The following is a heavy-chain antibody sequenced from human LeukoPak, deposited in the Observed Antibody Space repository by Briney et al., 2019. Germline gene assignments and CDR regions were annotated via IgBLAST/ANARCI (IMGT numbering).Heavy chain of an antibody. CDR2: IYYSGST. V-gene: IGHV4-39*01. J-gene: IGHJ4*02. D-gene: IGHD6-13*01. Sequence: KPSETLSLTCTVSGGSISSSSYYWGWIRQPPGKGLEWIGSIYYSGSTYYNPSFKSRVTISVDTSKNQFSLKLSSVTAADTAVYYCARHLGRGAAAGTNVDYWGQGTLVTVSS. CDR1: GGSISSSSYY. CDR3: ARHLGRGAAAGTNVDY.